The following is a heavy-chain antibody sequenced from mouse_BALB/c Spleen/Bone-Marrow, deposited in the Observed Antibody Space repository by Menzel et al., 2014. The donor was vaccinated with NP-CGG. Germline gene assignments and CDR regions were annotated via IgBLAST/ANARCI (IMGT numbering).Heavy chain of an antibody. CDR1: GFDFSRYW. V-gene: IGHV4-1*02. Sequence: EVKLMESGGGLVQPGGSLKLSCAASGFDFSRYWMSWVRQAPGKGLEWIGEINPHSSTINYTPSLKDKFIISRDNAKNTLYLQMSKVRSEDTGLYYCARLDYCGFFAYWGQGTLVTVSA. D-gene: IGHD1-2*01. J-gene: IGHJ3*01. CDR3: ARLDYCGFFAY. CDR2: INPHSSTI.